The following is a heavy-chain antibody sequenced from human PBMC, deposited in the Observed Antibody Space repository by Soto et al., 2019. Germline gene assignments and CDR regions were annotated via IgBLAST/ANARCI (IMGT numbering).Heavy chain of an antibody. Sequence: QVQLVESGGGVVQPGRSLRLSCAASGFTFSSYGMHWVRQAPGKGLEWVAVISYDGSNKYYADSVKGRFTISRDNSKNTLYLQMNSLRAEDTAVYYCAKDRAVAGKVYYYYGMDVWGQGTTVTVSS. J-gene: IGHJ6*02. CDR2: ISYDGSNK. D-gene: IGHD6-19*01. V-gene: IGHV3-30*18. CDR1: GFTFSSYG. CDR3: AKDRAVAGKVYYYYGMDV.